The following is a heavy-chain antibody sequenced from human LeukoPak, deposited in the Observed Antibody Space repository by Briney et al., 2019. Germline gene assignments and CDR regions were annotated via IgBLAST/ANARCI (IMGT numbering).Heavy chain of an antibody. J-gene: IGHJ3*02. CDR3: ARMEAEASDAFDI. CDR2: INSDGSST. Sequence: PGGSLRLSCAASGFTFSSYWMHWVRQAPGKGLVWVSRINSDGSSTGYADSVKGRFTISRDNAKNTLYLQMNSLRAEDTAVYYCARMEAEASDAFDIWGQGTMVTVSS. V-gene: IGHV3-74*01. D-gene: IGHD6-13*01. CDR1: GFTFSSYW.